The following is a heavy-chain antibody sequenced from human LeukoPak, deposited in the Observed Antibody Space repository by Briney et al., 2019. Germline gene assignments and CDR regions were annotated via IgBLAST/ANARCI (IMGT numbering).Heavy chain of an antibody. V-gene: IGHV4-4*07. CDR1: GGSINNYY. CDR2: IYTSGSA. CDR3: ARGLMIRGGSDAFDI. Sequence: SETLSLTCTVFGGSINNYYWSWIRQPAGKGLEWIGRIYTSGSANYNPSLKSRVTMSVDTSKNQFSLRLTSVTAADAAVYYCARGLMIRGGSDAFDIWGQGTMVTVSS. D-gene: IGHD3-10*01. J-gene: IGHJ3*02.